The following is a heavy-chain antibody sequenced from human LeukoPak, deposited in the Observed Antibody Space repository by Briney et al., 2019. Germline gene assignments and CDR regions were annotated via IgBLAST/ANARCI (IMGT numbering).Heavy chain of an antibody. CDR3: ARDPYYFDY. Sequence: GGSLRLSCAASGFTFSDYYMSWIRQAPGKGLEWGSYISSSGSTIYYAESVKGRFTISSDNAKTSLYLQMNSLRAEDTAVYYCARDPYYFDYCGQGTLVTVSS. J-gene: IGHJ4*02. CDR1: GFTFSDYY. CDR2: ISSSGSTI. V-gene: IGHV3-11*01.